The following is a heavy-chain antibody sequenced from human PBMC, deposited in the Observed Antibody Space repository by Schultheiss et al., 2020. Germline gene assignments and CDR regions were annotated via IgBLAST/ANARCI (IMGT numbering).Heavy chain of an antibody. J-gene: IGHJ6*03. V-gene: IGHV3-33*08. CDR3: ARLGRGFLEWLPYYYYYMDV. CDR2: IWYDGSNK. CDR1: GFTFSSYA. Sequence: GGSLRLSCAASGFTFSSYALSWVRQGPGKGVEWVAVIWYDGSNKYYADSVKGRFTIFRDNTKNTLYLQMNSLRAEDTAVYYCARLGRGFLEWLPYYYYYMDVWGKGTTVNVSS. D-gene: IGHD3-3*01.